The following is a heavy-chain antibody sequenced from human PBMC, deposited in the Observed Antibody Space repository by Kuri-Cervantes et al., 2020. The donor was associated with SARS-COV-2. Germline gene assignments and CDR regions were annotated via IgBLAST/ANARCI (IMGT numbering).Heavy chain of an antibody. D-gene: IGHD6-6*01. CDR2: IVVGSGNT. CDR3: AKSTSNIAARLDAFDI. J-gene: IGHJ3*02. V-gene: IGHV1-58*01. Sequence: SVKVSCKASGFTFTSSAVQWVRQARGQRLEWIGWIVVGSGNTNYAQKFQERVTITRDMSTSTAYMELSSLRSEDTAAYYCAKSTSNIAARLDAFDIWGQGTMVTVSS. CDR1: GFTFTSSA.